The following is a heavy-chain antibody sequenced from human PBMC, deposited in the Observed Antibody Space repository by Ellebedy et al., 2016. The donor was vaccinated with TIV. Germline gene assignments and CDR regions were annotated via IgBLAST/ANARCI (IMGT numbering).Heavy chain of an antibody. CDR1: GFSLSTSGVC. J-gene: IGHJ3*02. D-gene: IGHD2-2*01. Sequence: SGPTLVXPTQTLTLTCTFSGFSLSTSGVCMSWIRQPPGKALEWLALIDWDDDKYYSTSLKTRLTISKDTSKNQVVLTMTNIDPVDTATYYCALEGYARPDAFNIWGQGTMVTVSS. CDR3: ALEGYARPDAFNI. CDR2: IDWDDDK. V-gene: IGHV2-70*01.